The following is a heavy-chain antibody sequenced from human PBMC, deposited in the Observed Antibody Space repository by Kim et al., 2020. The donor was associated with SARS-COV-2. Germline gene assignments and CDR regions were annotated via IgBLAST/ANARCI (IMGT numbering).Heavy chain of an antibody. V-gene: IGHV1-8*01. D-gene: IGHD3-22*01. Sequence: ASVKVSCKASGYTFTSYDVYWVRQATGQGLEWMGWMNANSGNTDYAQKFQGRVTITRQTSITTAYMELSSLRSEDTAVYYCARGSWDYDSSVWGQGTLVIVSS. CDR2: MNANSGNT. J-gene: IGHJ4*02. CDR3: ARGSWDYDSSV. CDR1: GYTFTSYD.